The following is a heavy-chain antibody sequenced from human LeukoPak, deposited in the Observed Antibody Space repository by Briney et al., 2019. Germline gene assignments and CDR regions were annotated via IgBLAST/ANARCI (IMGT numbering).Heavy chain of an antibody. CDR2: IYPGDSDT. Sequence: GESLKISCKGSGYSFTSYWIGWVRQMPGKGLEWMGIIYPGDSDTRYSPSFQGQVTISADKSISTAYLQWSSLKASDTATYYCARQIVSSSSLGNYYYYMDVWGKGTTVTVSS. D-gene: IGHD6-6*01. V-gene: IGHV5-51*01. J-gene: IGHJ6*03. CDR1: GYSFTSYW. CDR3: ARQIVSSSSLGNYYYYMDV.